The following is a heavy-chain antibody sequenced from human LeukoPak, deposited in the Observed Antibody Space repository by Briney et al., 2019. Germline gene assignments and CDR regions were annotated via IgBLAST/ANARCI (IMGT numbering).Heavy chain of an antibody. CDR1: GFTFSTYN. CDR3: ARIYYSDPGGFYSDY. D-gene: IGHD3-10*01. Sequence: GGSLRLSCAASGFTFSTYNMNCVRQAPGKGLEWVSSIGSSRFYISYADSVRGRFTISRDNAKNSLYLQMNSLRPEDTAVYYCARIYYSDPGGFYSDYWGQGTLVTVSS. V-gene: IGHV3-21*01. CDR2: IGSSRFYI. J-gene: IGHJ4*02.